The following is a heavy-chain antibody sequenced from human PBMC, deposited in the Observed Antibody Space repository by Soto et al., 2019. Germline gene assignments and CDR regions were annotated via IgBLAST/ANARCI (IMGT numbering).Heavy chain of an antibody. CDR2: LSGSGGDT. CDR1: GFTFSSFA. Sequence: EVQLLESGGDLVQPGGSLRLSCVASGFTFSSFAMSWVRQAPGKGLEWVSTLSGSGGDTYYADSVNGRFTISRDKSKNTLYLQMDRQRVEDTAVYYCAKRGGYDYVWKSYRPDYWGQGTLVTVSS. V-gene: IGHV3-23*01. CDR3: AKRGGYDYVWKSYRPDY. J-gene: IGHJ4*02. D-gene: IGHD3-16*02.